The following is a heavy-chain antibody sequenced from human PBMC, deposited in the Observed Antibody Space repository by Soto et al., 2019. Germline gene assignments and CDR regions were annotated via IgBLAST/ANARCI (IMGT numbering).Heavy chain of an antibody. V-gene: IGHV2-5*02. CDR3: AHIPNYYKYDWLDT. CDR1: GFSLTTRGLG. CDR2: IYWDDDK. Sequence: QITLKESGPTLVKPTQTLTLTCTFSGFSLTTRGLGVGWIRQPPGKALECLALIYWDDDKRYSPSLQSRLSITKDTSKNQVVLTMNNVDPVDTATYYCAHIPNYYKYDWLDTWGQGPLVSVSS. D-gene: IGHD3-10*01. J-gene: IGHJ5*02.